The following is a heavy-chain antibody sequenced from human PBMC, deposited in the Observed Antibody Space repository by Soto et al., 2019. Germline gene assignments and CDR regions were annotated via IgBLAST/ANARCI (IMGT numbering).Heavy chain of an antibody. CDR2: IYFDGSND. D-gene: IGHD3-9*01. CDR1: GFSLRDYA. J-gene: IGHJ6*02. CDR3: AKVTRIFYALDV. V-gene: IGHV3-30-3*01. Sequence: GWSLRLSCGASGFSLRDYAMHWVRQAPGKGLEWVAVIYFDGSNDYYVDSVKGRFTISRDNSKNTLFLQMNSLRPDDTALYYCAKVTRIFYALDVWGQGTPVTVSS.